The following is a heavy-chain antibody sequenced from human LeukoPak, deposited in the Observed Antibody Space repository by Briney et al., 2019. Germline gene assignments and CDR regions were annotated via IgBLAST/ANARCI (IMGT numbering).Heavy chain of an antibody. CDR3: ARGGMAARGVWYFDY. CDR2: INPSGGST. V-gene: IGHV1-46*01. J-gene: IGHJ4*02. Sequence: ASVKVSCKASGYTFTSYYMHWVRQAPGQGLEWMGIINPSGGSTSYAQKFQGRVTMTRDTSTSTVYMELSSLRSEDTAVYYCARGGMAARGVWYFDYWGQGTLVTVSS. CDR1: GYTFTSYY. D-gene: IGHD6-6*01.